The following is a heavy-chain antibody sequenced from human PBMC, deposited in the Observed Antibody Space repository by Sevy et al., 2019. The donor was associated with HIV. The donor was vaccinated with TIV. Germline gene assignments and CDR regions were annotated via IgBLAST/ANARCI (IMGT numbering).Heavy chain of an antibody. D-gene: IGHD2-15*01. CDR3: ARSLSGGSTYYYYYYMDV. J-gene: IGHJ6*03. CDR1: GFTFSSYW. V-gene: IGHV3-7*01. CDR2: IKQDGSEK. Sequence: GGSLRLSYAASGFTFSSYWMIWVRQAPGKGLEWVANIKQDGSEKYYVDSVKGRFTISRDNAKNSLYLQMNSLRAEDTAVYYCARSLSGGSTYYYYYYMDVWGKGTTVTVSS.